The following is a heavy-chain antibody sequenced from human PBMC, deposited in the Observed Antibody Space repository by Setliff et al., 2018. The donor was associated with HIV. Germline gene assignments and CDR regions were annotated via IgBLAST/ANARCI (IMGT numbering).Heavy chain of an antibody. CDR2: IYTSGNT. V-gene: IGHV4-4*07. CDR1: GGSISSYY. CDR3: ARDKTAVPRDVGAFDI. D-gene: IGHD6-13*01. J-gene: IGHJ3*02. Sequence: PSETLSLTCTVSGGSISSYYWSWIRQPAGKGLEWIGRIYTSGNTNYNPSLKSLKSRVTMSVDTSKNQFSLKLSSVTAADTAVYYCARDKTAVPRDVGAFDIWGQGTMVTVSS.